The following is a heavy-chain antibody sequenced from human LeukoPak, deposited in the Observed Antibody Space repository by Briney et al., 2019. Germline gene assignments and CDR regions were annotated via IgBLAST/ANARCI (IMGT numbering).Heavy chain of an antibody. CDR1: GFAFNNAW. D-gene: IGHD6-13*01. CDR2: IRGKTDGETT. J-gene: IGHJ4*02. V-gene: IGHV3-15*01. Sequence: GGSLRLSCAASGFAFNNAWMTWVRQAPGKGLEWVGRIRGKTDGETTGYAAPVQGRFTISRDDSKDTLYLQMNSLKTEDTAVYYVILAAAGPPDGGRGTL. CDR3: ILAAAGPPD.